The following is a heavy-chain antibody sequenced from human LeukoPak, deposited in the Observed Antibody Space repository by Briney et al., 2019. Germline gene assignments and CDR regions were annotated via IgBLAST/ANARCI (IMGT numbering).Heavy chain of an antibody. V-gene: IGHV3-23*01. CDR1: GGTFSSYA. D-gene: IGHD3-10*01. J-gene: IGHJ5*02. Sequence: SCKASGGTFSSYAMNWVRQAPGKGLEWVSDISGSGGSTYYADSVKGRFTISRDNSKNTLYLQMNSLRAEDSAVYYCARDHSGLGSYPNPWGQGTLVTVSS. CDR3: ARDHSGLGSYPNP. CDR2: ISGSGGST.